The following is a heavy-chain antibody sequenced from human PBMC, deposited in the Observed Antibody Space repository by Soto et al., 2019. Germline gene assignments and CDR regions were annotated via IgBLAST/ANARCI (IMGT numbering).Heavy chain of an antibody. CDR1: GFTFSSYG. CDR3: ARDDYYYGMDV. Sequence: GGSLRLSCAASGFTFSSYGMHWVRQAPGKGLELVAVISYDGSNKYYADSVKGRFTISRDNSKNTLYLQVNSLRAEDTAVYYCARDDYYYGMDVWGQGTTVTVSS. CDR2: ISYDGSNK. V-gene: IGHV3-30*03. J-gene: IGHJ6*02.